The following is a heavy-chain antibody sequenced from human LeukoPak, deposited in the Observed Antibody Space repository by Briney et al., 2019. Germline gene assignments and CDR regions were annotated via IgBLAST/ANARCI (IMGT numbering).Heavy chain of an antibody. V-gene: IGHV4-34*01. CDR3: ARGRGYDFWSGSKDYYGMDV. Sequence: SETLSLTCAVYGGSFSGYYWSWIRQPPGKGLEWIGEINHSGSTNYNPSLKSRVTISVDTSKNQFSLKLSSVTAADTAVYYCARGRGYDFWSGSKDYYGMDVWGQGTTVTVSS. CDR2: INHSGST. CDR1: GGSFSGYY. D-gene: IGHD3-3*01. J-gene: IGHJ6*02.